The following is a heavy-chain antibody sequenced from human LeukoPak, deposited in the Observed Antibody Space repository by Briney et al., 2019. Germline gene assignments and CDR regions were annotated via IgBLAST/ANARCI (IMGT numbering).Heavy chain of an antibody. Sequence: GGSLRLPCAASGFTFSSYTMNWVRQAPGKGLEWVSSISSSSSYIYYADSLKGRFTISRDNAKNSLYLQMNSLRAEDTAVYYCARRSRAYCGGDCNIRVNAFDIWGQGTMVTVSS. CDR3: ARRSRAYCGGDCNIRVNAFDI. CDR2: ISSSSSYI. J-gene: IGHJ3*02. CDR1: GFTFSSYT. D-gene: IGHD2-21*02. V-gene: IGHV3-21*01.